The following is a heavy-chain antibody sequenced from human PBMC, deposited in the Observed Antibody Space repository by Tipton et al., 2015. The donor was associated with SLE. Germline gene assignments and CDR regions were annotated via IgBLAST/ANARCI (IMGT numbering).Heavy chain of an antibody. J-gene: IGHJ4*02. D-gene: IGHD4/OR15-4a*01. CDR2: VYYSGST. CDR1: GGSISRSSYY. Sequence: TLSLTCTVSGGSISRSSYYWAWIRQPPGKGLEWIGSVYYSGSTYYNPSLKSRVTISVDTSKDQFSLKLSSVTAADTAMYYCARVETVMVVTPIYYFDHWGQGTLVTVSS. CDR3: ARVETVMVVTPIYYFDH. V-gene: IGHV4-39*07.